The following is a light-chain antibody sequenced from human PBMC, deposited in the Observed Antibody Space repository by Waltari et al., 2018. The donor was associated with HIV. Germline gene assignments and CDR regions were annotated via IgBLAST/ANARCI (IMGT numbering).Light chain of an antibody. V-gene: IGKV3-15*01. CDR3: QQYNIWPRT. CDR2: GAS. Sequence: EIVMTQSPATLSVSPGERATLSCRASQSVGSNLAWYQQKPGQAPRLLIYGASTSATGIPVRISGSGSWTDFTLTISSLQSEDFAVYYCQQYNIWPRTFGQGAKVEIK. CDR1: QSVGSN. J-gene: IGKJ1*01.